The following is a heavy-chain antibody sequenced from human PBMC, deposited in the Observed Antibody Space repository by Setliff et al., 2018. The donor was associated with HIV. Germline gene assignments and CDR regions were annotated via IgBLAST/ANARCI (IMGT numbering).Heavy chain of an antibody. D-gene: IGHD3-9*01. V-gene: IGHV1-2*06. Sequence: GASVKVYCKASGYKFTGHHIQWMRQAPGQGLEWMGRINPNMGGTQYAQKFQGRIIMTRDTSINTVYMELSSLTSDDTALYYCARQDIPTGYYLFDYWGQGTQVTVSS. CDR1: GYKFTGHH. CDR2: INPNMGGT. CDR3: ARQDIPTGYYLFDY. J-gene: IGHJ4*02.